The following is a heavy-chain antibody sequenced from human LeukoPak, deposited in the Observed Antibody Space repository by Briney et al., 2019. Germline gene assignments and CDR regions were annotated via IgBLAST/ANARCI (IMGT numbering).Heavy chain of an antibody. J-gene: IGHJ4*02. V-gene: IGHV3-23*01. CDR2: ISGSGGST. CDR1: GFTFSSYA. Sequence: PGGSLRLSCAASGFTFSSYAMSWVRQAPGKGLEWVSAISGSGGSTYYADSVKGRFTISRDNSKNTLYLQMNSLRAEDTAVYYCAKDIKGCSSTSCYGGIYFDYWGQGTLVTVSS. CDR3: AKDIKGCSSTSCYGGIYFDY. D-gene: IGHD2-2*01.